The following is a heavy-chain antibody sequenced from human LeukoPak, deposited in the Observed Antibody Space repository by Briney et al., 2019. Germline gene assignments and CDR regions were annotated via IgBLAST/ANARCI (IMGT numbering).Heavy chain of an antibody. CDR1: GFTFSSYA. V-gene: IGHV3-23*01. J-gene: IGHJ4*02. CDR2: ISGSGGST. D-gene: IGHD3-3*02. CDR3: AKDGMGAFLEWLPFDY. Sequence: GGSLRLSCAASGFTFSSYAMSWVRQAPGKGLEWVSAISGSGGSTHYADSVKGRFTISRDNSKNTLYLQMNSLRAEDTAVYYCAKDGMGAFLEWLPFDYWGQGTLVTVSS.